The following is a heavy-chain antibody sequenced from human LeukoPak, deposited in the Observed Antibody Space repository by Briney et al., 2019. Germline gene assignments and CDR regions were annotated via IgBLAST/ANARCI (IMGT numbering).Heavy chain of an antibody. CDR2: IKQDGSEK. CDR1: GFTFRSYW. V-gene: IGHV3-7*04. Sequence: GGSLRLSCVTSGFTFRSYWMSWVRQAPGKGLEWVANIKQDGSEKNYVDSVKGRFTISRDNAKNSLYLQMNSLRGEDTAVYYCARGGKFYYDTSGYPTDFWGQGTLVTVSS. CDR3: ARGGKFYYDTSGYPTDF. D-gene: IGHD3-22*01. J-gene: IGHJ4*02.